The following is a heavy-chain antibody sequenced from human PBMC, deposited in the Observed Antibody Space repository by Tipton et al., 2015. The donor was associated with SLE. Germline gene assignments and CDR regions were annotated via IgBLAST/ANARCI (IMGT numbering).Heavy chain of an antibody. CDR2: IYHSGST. V-gene: IGHV4-38-2*01. J-gene: IGHJ3*02. Sequence: TLSLTCAVSGYSISSGYYWGWIRQPPGKGLEWIGSIYHSGSTYYNPSLKSRVTMLVDTSKNEFSLTLSSVTAADTAVYYCATSFIYSDWGAFHIWGQGTMVTVSS. D-gene: IGHD4-11*01. CDR3: ATSFIYSDWGAFHI. CDR1: GYSISSGYY.